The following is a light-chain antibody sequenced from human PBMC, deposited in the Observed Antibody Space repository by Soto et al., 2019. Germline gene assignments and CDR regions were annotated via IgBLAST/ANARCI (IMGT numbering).Light chain of an antibody. CDR1: SSDVGSYNL. J-gene: IGLJ1*01. V-gene: IGLV2-23*01. CDR3: CSYAGSSYV. CDR2: EGN. Sequence: QSALTQPASVSGSPGQSITISCTGTSSDVGSYNLVSWYQQHPGKAPKLMISEGNKRPSGVSNRFSGSKSGNTASLTISGLQAVDEADYYCCSYAGSSYVFGTGTKVTVL.